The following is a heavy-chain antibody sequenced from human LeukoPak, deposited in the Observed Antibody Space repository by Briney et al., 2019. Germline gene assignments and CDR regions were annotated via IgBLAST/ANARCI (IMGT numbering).Heavy chain of an antibody. CDR3: AVGVAAYYDAFGI. J-gene: IGHJ3*02. Sequence: ASVKVSCKASGYTFTSYDINWVRQATGQGLEWMGWMNPNSGNTGYAQKFQGRVTMTRNTSISTAYMELSSLRSEDTAVYYCAVGVAAYYDAFGIWGQGTMVTVSS. D-gene: IGHD2-15*01. V-gene: IGHV1-8*01. CDR1: GYTFTSYD. CDR2: MNPNSGNT.